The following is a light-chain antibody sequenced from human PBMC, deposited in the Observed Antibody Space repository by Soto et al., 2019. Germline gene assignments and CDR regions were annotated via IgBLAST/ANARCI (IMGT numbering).Light chain of an antibody. CDR1: SSDVGGYNL. J-gene: IGLJ2*01. V-gene: IGLV2-23*02. Sequence: QSALTQFASVSGSPGQSITISCTGTSSDVGGYNLVSWYQQHPDKAPKLIIFGVSKRPSGVSNRFSGSKSGNTASLTISGLQDEDEADYYCCSYAGGNTWVVFGGGTKLTVL. CDR3: CSYAGGNTWVV. CDR2: GVS.